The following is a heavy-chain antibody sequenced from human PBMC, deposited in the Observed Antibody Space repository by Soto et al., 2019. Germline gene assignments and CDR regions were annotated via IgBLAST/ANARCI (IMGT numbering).Heavy chain of an antibody. J-gene: IGHJ4*02. V-gene: IGHV4-59*01. Sequence: QVQLQESGPGLVKPSETLSLTCTVSGGSISSYYWSWIRQPPGKGLEWIGYIYYSGSTNYNPSLKRRVTISVDTSKTQLSLKLSSVTAADTAVYYCARTYSYGRRVDYWGQGTLVTVSS. CDR2: IYYSGST. D-gene: IGHD5-18*01. CDR3: ARTYSYGRRVDY. CDR1: GGSISSYY.